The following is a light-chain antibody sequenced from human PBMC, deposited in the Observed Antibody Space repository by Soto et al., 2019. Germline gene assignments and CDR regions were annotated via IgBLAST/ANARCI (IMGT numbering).Light chain of an antibody. CDR3: QQYHSYWT. Sequence: DFQMTHSPSTLSASVVYRVTITFRASQNIRSRLAWFQQKPGKAPKLLIYDASSLESGVPQRFSGSGSGTEFTLTISSLQTDDFSTYYCQQYHSYWTFGQGTKVDIK. J-gene: IGKJ1*01. CDR1: QNIRSR. CDR2: DAS. V-gene: IGKV1-5*01.